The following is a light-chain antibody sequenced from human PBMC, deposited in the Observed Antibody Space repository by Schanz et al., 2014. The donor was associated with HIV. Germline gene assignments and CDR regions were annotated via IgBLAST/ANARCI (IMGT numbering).Light chain of an antibody. V-gene: IGLV2-14*03. Sequence: QSVLTQPPSASGSPGQSVTISCTGTSSDVGDYNYVSWYQQHPGKAPKLMIYDVTNRPSGVSNRFSGSKSGNTASLTISGLQAEDEADYYCSSYTSISTLVFGGGTKLTVL. CDR2: DVT. CDR1: SSDVGDYNY. J-gene: IGLJ3*02. CDR3: SSYTSISTLV.